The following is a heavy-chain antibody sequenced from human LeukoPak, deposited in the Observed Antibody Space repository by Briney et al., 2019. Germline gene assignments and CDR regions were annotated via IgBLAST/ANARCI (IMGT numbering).Heavy chain of an antibody. V-gene: IGHV4-38-2*01. CDR2: IYHSGST. CDR1: GYSISSGYY. J-gene: IGHJ3*02. CDR3: ARQYFDWLPNAFDI. Sequence: SETPSLTCAVSGYSISSGYYWGWIRQPPGKGLEWIGSIYHSGSTYYNPSLKSRVTISVDTSKNQFSLKLSSVTAADTAVYYCARQYFDWLPNAFDIWGQGTMVTVSS. D-gene: IGHD3-9*01.